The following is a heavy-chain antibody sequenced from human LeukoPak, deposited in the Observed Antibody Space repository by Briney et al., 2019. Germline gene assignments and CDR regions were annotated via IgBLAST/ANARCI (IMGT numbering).Heavy chain of an antibody. CDR1: GWSFSGYY. V-gene: IGHV4-34*01. CDR3: ATRGYYYVSDY. D-gene: IGHD3-22*01. Sequence: SETLSLTCAVYGWSFSGYYWNWIRQSPGKGLEWIGEINDSGSINYNPSLKSRVTISVDASKNQFSLKLSSVTAADTAVYYCATRGYYYVSDYWGQGTLVTVSS. J-gene: IGHJ4*02. CDR2: INDSGSI.